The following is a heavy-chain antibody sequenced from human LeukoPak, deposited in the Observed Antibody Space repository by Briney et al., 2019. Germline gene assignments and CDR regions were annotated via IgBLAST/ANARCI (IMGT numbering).Heavy chain of an antibody. Sequence: ASVKVSCKASGGTFSSYAISWVRQAPGHGLEWMGGIIPIFGTANYAQKFQGRVTITADESTSTAYMELSSLRSEDTAVYYCARALPEYSGYDYGVYFDYWGQGTLVTVSS. CDR1: GGTFSSYA. D-gene: IGHD5-12*01. CDR2: IIPIFGTA. CDR3: ARALPEYSGYDYGVYFDY. V-gene: IGHV1-69*13. J-gene: IGHJ4*02.